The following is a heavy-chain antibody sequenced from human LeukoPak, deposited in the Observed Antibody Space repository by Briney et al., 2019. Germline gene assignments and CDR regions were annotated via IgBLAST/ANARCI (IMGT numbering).Heavy chain of an antibody. D-gene: IGHD7-27*01. Sequence: SETLSLTCTVSGGSISRSSYYWGWIRQPPGKVLEWIGSIYYSGSTYYNPSLKSRVTISVDTSKNQFCLKLSSVTAADTAVYYCARHGDSRFDAFDIWGQGTMVTVSS. J-gene: IGHJ3*02. CDR3: ARHGDSRFDAFDI. V-gene: IGHV4-39*01. CDR2: IYYSGST. CDR1: GGSISRSSYY.